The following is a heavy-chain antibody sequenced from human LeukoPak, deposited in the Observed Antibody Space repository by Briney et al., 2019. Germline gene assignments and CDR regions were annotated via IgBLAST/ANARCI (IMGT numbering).Heavy chain of an antibody. J-gene: IGHJ4*02. CDR3: AKSRSGSANWALQIFDN. V-gene: IGHV3-23*01. D-gene: IGHD1-1*01. CDR2: ISPGGGTT. CDR1: GFAFGSEA. Sequence: GGSLRLSCAVSGFAFGSEAMSWVRQSPARGLEWVASISPGGGTTYYADYVKGRFTISRDNSKNSLSVQMNSLRAEDTAVYFCAKSRSGSANWALQIFDNWGQGTLVTVSS.